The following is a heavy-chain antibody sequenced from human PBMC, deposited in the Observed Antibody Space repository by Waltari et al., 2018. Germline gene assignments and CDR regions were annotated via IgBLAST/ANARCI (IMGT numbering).Heavy chain of an antibody. J-gene: IGHJ4*02. CDR2: VFTSGST. D-gene: IGHD3-16*01. Sequence: QVQLQESGPGLVKPSETLALTCTVSGVSFDSYYWSWIRQPAGKGLEWVGRVFTSGSTNYNPSLESRLTMSVDTSRNQFSLKLSSVTAADTAVYFCARGRSTWGYYLDNWGQGILVTVSS. CDR3: ARGRSTWGYYLDN. V-gene: IGHV4-4*07. CDR1: GVSFDSYY.